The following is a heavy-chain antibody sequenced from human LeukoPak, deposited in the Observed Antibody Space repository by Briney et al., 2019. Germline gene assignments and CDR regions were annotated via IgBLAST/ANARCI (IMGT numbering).Heavy chain of an antibody. D-gene: IGHD2-21*02. Sequence: PSETLSLTCTVSGGSISSSSYYWGWIRQPPGKGLEWIGSIYYSGSTYYNPSLKSRVTISVDTSKNQFSLKLSSVTAADMAVYYCAEGVTVYLFDYWGQGTLVTVSS. CDR1: GGSISSSSYY. J-gene: IGHJ4*02. CDR2: IYYSGST. CDR3: AEGVTVYLFDY. V-gene: IGHV4-39*01.